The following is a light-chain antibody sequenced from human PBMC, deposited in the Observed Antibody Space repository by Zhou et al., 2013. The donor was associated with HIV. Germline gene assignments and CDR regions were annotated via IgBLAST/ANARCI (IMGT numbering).Light chain of an antibody. V-gene: IGKV3-15*01. CDR3: QQRSNWPYT. CDR2: GAS. Sequence: EIVMTQSPATLSVSPGERATLSCRASQSVSSKLAWYQQKPGQAPRLLIYGASTRATGIPARFSGSGSGTDFTLTISSLEPEDFAVYYCQQRSNWPYTFGQGTKLEIK. CDR1: QSVSSK. J-gene: IGKJ2*01.